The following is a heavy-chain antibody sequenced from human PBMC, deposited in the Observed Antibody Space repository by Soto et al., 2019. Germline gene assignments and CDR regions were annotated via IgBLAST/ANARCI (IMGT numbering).Heavy chain of an antibody. J-gene: IGHJ4*02. Sequence: QVQLVESGGGVVQPGRSLRLSCAASGFTFSSYGMHWVRQAPGKGLEWVAVISYDGSNKYYADSVKGRFTISRDNSKNTLYLQMNSLRAEDTAVYYCATLHSSGWYLDYWGQGTLVTVSS. CDR3: ATLHSSGWYLDY. D-gene: IGHD6-19*01. CDR2: ISYDGSNK. CDR1: GFTFSSYG. V-gene: IGHV3-30*03.